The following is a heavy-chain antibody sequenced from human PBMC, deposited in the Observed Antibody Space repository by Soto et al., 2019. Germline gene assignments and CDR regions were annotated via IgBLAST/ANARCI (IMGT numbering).Heavy chain of an antibody. D-gene: IGHD6-19*01. J-gene: IGHJ5*02. V-gene: IGHV4-39*01. CDR1: GGSISTGSFY. CDR2: IFYSGST. Sequence: SETLSLTCTVSGGSISTGSFYWGWIRQPPGKGLEWLGSIFYSGSTFYNPALKSRVTFSVDTSKNHFSLNLSSVTAADTAVYCCPKHKISTITVVSAFDPWGQGTRVT. CDR3: PKHKISTITVVSAFDP.